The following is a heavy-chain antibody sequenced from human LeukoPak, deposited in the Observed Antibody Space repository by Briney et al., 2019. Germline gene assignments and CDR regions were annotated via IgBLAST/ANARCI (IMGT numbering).Heavy chain of an antibody. Sequence: GASVKVSCKASGYTFTGYYMHWVRQAPGQGLEWMGWINPNSGGTNYAQKFQGRVTMTRDTSISTAYMELSRLRSDDTAVYYCAIGPSGSYYYGAFDIWGQGTMVTVSS. CDR1: GYTFTGYY. J-gene: IGHJ3*02. D-gene: IGHD1-26*01. V-gene: IGHV1-2*02. CDR2: INPNSGGT. CDR3: AIGPSGSYYYGAFDI.